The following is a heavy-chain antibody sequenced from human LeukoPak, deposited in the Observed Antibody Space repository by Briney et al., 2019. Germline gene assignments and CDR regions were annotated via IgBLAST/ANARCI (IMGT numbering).Heavy chain of an antibody. CDR3: ARTTRDSSGWYSIDY. D-gene: IGHD6-19*01. V-gene: IGHV4-59*08. CDR2: INYSGST. Sequence: SETLSLTCTVSGGSISSYYWSWIRQPPGKGLEWIGYINYSGSTNYNPSLKSRVTISVDTSKNQFSLKLSSVTAADTAVYYCARTTRDSSGWYSIDYWGQGTLVTVSS. J-gene: IGHJ4*02. CDR1: GGSISSYY.